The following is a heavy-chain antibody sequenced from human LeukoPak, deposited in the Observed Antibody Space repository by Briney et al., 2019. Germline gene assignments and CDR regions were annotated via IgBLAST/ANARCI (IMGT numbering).Heavy chain of an antibody. CDR3: ARAVGYGSGTYRQYFFDY. V-gene: IGHV1-2*02. D-gene: IGHD3-10*01. CDR2: INPNSGGT. Sequence: GASVEVSCKASGYTFTGYYMHWVRQAPGQGLEWMGWINPNSGGTNYAQHFQGRVTMSRDTSISTAYMDLSSLRSDDTAVYYCARAVGYGSGTYRQYFFDYWGQGTLVTVSS. CDR1: GYTFTGYY. J-gene: IGHJ4*02.